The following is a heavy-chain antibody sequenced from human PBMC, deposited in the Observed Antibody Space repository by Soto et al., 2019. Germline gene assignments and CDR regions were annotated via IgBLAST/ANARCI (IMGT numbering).Heavy chain of an antibody. CDR2: ISTSGSTV. CDR1: RFTFSTYE. CDR3: VRYCGTTLCNGVATRTFDY. Sequence: LRLSCAASRFTFSTYEMHWFRQAPGKGLEWVSYISTSGSTVYYADSVKGRFTVSRDNTRNSLYLQMDSLRDEDTALYYCVRYCGTTLCNGVATRTFDYWGQGTLVTVSS. D-gene: IGHD5-12*01. V-gene: IGHV3-48*03. J-gene: IGHJ4*02.